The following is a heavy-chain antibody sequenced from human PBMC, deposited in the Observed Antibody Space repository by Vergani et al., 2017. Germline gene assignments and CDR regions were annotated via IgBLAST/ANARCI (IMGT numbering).Heavy chain of an antibody. CDR2: IYYSGST. Sequence: QVQLQESGPGLVKPSETLSLTCTVSGGSISSYYWSWIRQPPGKGLEWIGYIYYSGSTNYNPSLKSRVTISVDTSKNQFSLKLSSVTAADTAVYYCAREGDGYTYXFDYWGQGTLVTVSS. J-gene: IGHJ4*02. CDR1: GGSISSYY. D-gene: IGHD5-24*01. V-gene: IGHV4-59*01. CDR3: AREGDGYTYXFDY.